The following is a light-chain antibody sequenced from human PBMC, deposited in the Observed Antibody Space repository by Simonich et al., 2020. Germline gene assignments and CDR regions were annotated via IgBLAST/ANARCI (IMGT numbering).Light chain of an antibody. CDR3: QQYNSYSPSYT. V-gene: IGKV1-33*01. CDR1: QDISNY. J-gene: IGKJ3*01. CDR2: EES. Sequence: DIQMTQSPSSLSASVGDRVTITCQASQDISNYLNWYQQKPGKAPKLLIYEESNLETGVPSRFSGSGSGTEFTLTISSLQPDDFATYYCQQYNSYSPSYTFGPGTKVDIK.